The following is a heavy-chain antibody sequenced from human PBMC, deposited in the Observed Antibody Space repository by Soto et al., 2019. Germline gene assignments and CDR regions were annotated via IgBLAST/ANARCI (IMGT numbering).Heavy chain of an antibody. Sequence: SETLSLTCTVSGGSITSGGYYWSWIRQHPGKGLEWLGYIYDSGSTFYNPSLKSRITLSVDTSKNQFSLKLSSVTVADTAVYFCARKQAGYFIGIDSWGQGTLVT. CDR3: ARKQAGYFIGIDS. CDR1: GGSITSGGYY. CDR2: IYDSGST. V-gene: IGHV4-31*03. D-gene: IGHD2-15*01. J-gene: IGHJ4*02.